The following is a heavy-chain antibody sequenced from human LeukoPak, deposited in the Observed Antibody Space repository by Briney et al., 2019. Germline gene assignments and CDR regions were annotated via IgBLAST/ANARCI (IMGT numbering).Heavy chain of an antibody. J-gene: IGHJ4*02. CDR3: ARGHRERPQPYYFDY. CDR1: GGSFSGYY. CDR2: INHSAST. Sequence: PSETLSLTCAVYGGSFSGYYWSWIRQPPGKGLEWIGEINHSASTNYNPSLKSRVTISVDTSKNQFSLKLSSVTAADTAVYYCARGHRERPQPYYFDYWGQGTLVTFSS. D-gene: IGHD1-1*01. V-gene: IGHV4-34*01.